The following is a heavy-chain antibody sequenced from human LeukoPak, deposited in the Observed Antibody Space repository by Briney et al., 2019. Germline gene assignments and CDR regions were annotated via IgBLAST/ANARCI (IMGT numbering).Heavy chain of an antibody. D-gene: IGHD4-17*01. J-gene: IGHJ4*02. CDR2: IYPGDSDA. CDR1: GYSFNSYW. Sequence: GESLKISCKGSGYSFNSYWIGWVRQMPGKGLKWMGIIYPGDSDARYSPSFQGQVTISADKSISTAYLQWSSLKASDTAMYYCASTTVTAREKYYFEYWGQGTLVTVSS. V-gene: IGHV5-51*01. CDR3: ASTTVTAREKYYFEY.